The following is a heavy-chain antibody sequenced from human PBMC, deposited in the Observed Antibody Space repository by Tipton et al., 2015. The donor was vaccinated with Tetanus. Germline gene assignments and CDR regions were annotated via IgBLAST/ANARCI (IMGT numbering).Heavy chain of an antibody. CDR1: GYTFTSYD. D-gene: IGHD3-16*01. J-gene: IGHJ6*02. CDR3: ARPLGALSLYYGIDV. V-gene: IGHV1-8*01. Sequence: QSGAEGKKPGASVKVSCKASGYTFTSYDINWVRQATGQGLEYMGWMNPNSDNTGYAQKFQGRVTMTRNSSISTAYMELSSLRSDHTAVYYFARPLGALSLYYGIDVWCQGTTVAVSS. CDR2: MNPNSDNT.